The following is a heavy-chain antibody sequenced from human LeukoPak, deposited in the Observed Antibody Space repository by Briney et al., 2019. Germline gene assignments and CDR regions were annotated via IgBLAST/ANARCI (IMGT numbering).Heavy chain of an antibody. V-gene: IGHV4-39*07. CDR3: AKSIAAAAWRGWYFQH. Sequence: SETLSLTCTVSGGSISSSSYYWGWIRQPPGKGLEWIGSIYYSGSTYYNPSLKSRVTISVDTSKNQFSLKLSSVTAADTAVYYCAKSIAAAAWRGWYFQHWGQGTLVTVSS. CDR2: IYYSGST. CDR1: GGSISSSSYY. D-gene: IGHD6-13*01. J-gene: IGHJ1*01.